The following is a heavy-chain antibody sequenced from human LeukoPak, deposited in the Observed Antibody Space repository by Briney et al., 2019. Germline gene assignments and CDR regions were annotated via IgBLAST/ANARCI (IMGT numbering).Heavy chain of an antibody. D-gene: IGHD2-2*01. CDR2: ISGSGGST. J-gene: IGHJ4*02. Sequence: PGGSLRLSCAVSGFTYSSYAMSWVRQAPGKGLEWVSSISGSGGSTYYADSVRGRCTISRDNSKNTLYLQMNSLRAEDTAVYYCAKGGLGCSSTSCFDYWGQGTLVTVSS. V-gene: IGHV3-23*01. CDR1: GFTYSSYA. CDR3: AKGGLGCSSTSCFDY.